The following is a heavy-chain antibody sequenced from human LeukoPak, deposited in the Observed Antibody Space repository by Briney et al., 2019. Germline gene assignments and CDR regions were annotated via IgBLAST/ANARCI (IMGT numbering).Heavy chain of an antibody. CDR2: IIPIFGTA. Sequence: SVKVSCKASGGTFSSYAISWVRQAPGQGLEWMGRIIPIFGTANYAQKFQGRVTITTDKSTSTAYMELSSLRSEDTAVYYCARNGDYGGELDYWGQGTLVTVSS. J-gene: IGHJ4*02. D-gene: IGHD4-23*01. V-gene: IGHV1-69*05. CDR3: ARNGDYGGELDY. CDR1: GGTFSSYA.